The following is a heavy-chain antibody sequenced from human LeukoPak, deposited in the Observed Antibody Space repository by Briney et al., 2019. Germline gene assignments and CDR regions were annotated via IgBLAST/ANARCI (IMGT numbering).Heavy chain of an antibody. CDR1: GGSISSSSYY. J-gene: IGHJ4*02. V-gene: IGHV4-39*07. CDR2: IYYSGST. Sequence: PSETLSLTCTVSGGSISSSSYYWGWIRQPPGKGLEWIGSIYYSGSTYYNPSLKSRVTVSLDKSKNQFSLRLNSVTAADTAIYYCARNAGYSDLNYWGQGVLVTVSS. D-gene: IGHD3-22*01. CDR3: ARNAGYSDLNY.